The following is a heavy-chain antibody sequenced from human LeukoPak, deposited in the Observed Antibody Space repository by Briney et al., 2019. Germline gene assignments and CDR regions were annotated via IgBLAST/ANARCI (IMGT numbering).Heavy chain of an antibody. V-gene: IGHV3-66*02. CDR1: GFTVGKNY. D-gene: IGHD3-3*01. Sequence: GGSLRLSCTASGFTVGKNYMSWVRQAPGKGLEWVSVIYSGGSTYYADSVKGRFTISRDNSKNTLYLQMNSLRTEDTAVYYCARDFDAFDIWAQGTMVTVSS. CDR3: ARDFDAFDI. J-gene: IGHJ3*02. CDR2: IYSGGST.